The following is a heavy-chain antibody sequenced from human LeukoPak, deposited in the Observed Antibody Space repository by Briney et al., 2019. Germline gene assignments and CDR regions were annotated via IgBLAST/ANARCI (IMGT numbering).Heavy chain of an antibody. CDR3: ARDLAWDAFDT. V-gene: IGHV3-21*01. CDR2: IHSSSGSI. Sequence: KSGGSLRLSCAASGFNFTNYNMNWVRQAPGKGLEWVSSIHSSSGSIYYADSLKGRFTISRDNAKNSLYLQMNSLRAEDTAVYYCARDLAWDAFDTWGQGTMVTVSS. CDR1: GFNFTNYN. J-gene: IGHJ3*02.